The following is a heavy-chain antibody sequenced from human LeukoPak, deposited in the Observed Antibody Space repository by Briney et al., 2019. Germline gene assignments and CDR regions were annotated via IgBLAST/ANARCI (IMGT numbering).Heavy chain of an antibody. V-gene: IGHV3-23*01. CDR3: ANQVIAAAGTFDY. D-gene: IGHD6-13*01. Sequence: GGSLRLSCAASGFTFSSYAMSWVRQAPGEGLEWGSAISGSGGSTYYAGSVKGRFTISRDNSKNTLYLQMNSLRAEDTAVYYCANQVIAAAGTFDYWGQGTLVTVSS. CDR2: ISGSGGST. J-gene: IGHJ4*02. CDR1: GFTFSSYA.